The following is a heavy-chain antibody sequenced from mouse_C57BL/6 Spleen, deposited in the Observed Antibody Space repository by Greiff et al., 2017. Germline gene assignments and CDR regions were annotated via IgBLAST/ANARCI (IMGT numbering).Heavy chain of an antibody. D-gene: IGHD1-1*01. CDR3: ARRGSYFDY. V-gene: IGHV1-69*01. Sequence: VQLQQSGAELVMPGASVKLSCKASGYTFTSYWMHWVKQRPGQGLEWIGEIDPSDSYTNYNQKFKGKSTLTVDKSSSTAYMQLSSLTSEDSAVYYCARRGSYFDYWGQGTTLTVSS. CDR2: IDPSDSYT. J-gene: IGHJ2*01. CDR1: GYTFTSYW.